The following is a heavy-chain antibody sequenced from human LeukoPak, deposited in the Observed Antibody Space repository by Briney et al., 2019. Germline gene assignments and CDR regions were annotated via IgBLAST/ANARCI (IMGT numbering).Heavy chain of an antibody. CDR1: GGSISSYY. Sequence: PSETLSLTCTVSGGSISSYYWSWIRQPAGKGLEWIGRIYTSGSTNYNPSLKSRVTMSVDTSKNQFSLKLSSVTAADTAVYYCARRPRLITMVRGVIYYYYYMDVWGKGTTVTISS. V-gene: IGHV4-4*07. D-gene: IGHD3-10*01. J-gene: IGHJ6*03. CDR2: IYTSGST. CDR3: ARRPRLITMVRGVIYYYYYMDV.